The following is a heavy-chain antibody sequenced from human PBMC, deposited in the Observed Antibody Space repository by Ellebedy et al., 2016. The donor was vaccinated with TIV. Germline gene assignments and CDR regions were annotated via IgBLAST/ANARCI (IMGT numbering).Heavy chain of an antibody. Sequence: GESLKISCTASGFTFAEYGLSWVRQAPGKGLEWVGFIRAEHSGGTADYAASVKGRFTLSRDDSKSTAYLQMNSLSPEDTAVYYCVRDVGGYYFDYWGQGTLVTVSS. CDR2: IRAEHSGGTA. J-gene: IGHJ4*02. CDR1: GFTFAEYG. V-gene: IGHV3-49*04. CDR3: VRDVGGYYFDY.